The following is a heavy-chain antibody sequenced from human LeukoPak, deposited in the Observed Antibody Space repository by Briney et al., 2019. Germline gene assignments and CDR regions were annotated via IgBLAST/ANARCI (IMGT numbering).Heavy chain of an antibody. V-gene: IGHV1-46*01. Sequence: VASVKVSCKASGYTFTSYYMHWVRQAPGQGLEWMGIINPSGGSTSYAQKFQGRVTMTRDTSTSTVYMELSSLRSEDTAVYYCARDKGPAKGAKNNWFDPWGQGTLVTVSS. CDR3: ARDKGPAKGAKNNWFDP. J-gene: IGHJ5*02. CDR1: GYTFTSYY. D-gene: IGHD1-26*01. CDR2: INPSGGST.